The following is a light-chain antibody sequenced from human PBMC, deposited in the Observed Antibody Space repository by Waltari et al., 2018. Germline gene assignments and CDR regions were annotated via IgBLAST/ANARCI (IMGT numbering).Light chain of an antibody. CDR3: QTWGTGIQV. Sequence: LVLTQSPSASASLGASVKLTCSLPGEYSAYAIAWHQQQPLKGPRYLMTVNSDGSHKKGDGISELFSGSSSDLDRYLIISRLQSDDEADYFCQTWGTGIQVFGSGTKLTVL. V-gene: IGLV4-69*01. J-gene: IGLJ3*02. CDR2: VNSDGSH. CDR1: GEYSAYA.